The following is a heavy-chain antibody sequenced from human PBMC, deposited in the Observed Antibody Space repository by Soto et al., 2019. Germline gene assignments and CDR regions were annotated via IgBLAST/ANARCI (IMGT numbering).Heavy chain of an antibody. V-gene: IGHV4-39*07. CDR2: IYYSGST. J-gene: IGHJ4*02. Sequence: SETLSLTCTVSGGSISSSSYYWGWIRQPPGKGLEWIGSIYYSGSTYYNPSLKSRVTISVDTSKNQFSLKLSSVTAADTAVYYCARGWLQFHFDYWGQGTLVTVSS. D-gene: IGHD5-12*01. CDR1: GGSISSSSYY. CDR3: ARGWLQFHFDY.